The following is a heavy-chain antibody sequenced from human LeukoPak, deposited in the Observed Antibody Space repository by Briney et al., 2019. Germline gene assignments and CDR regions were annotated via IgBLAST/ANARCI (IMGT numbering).Heavy chain of an antibody. CDR1: GGSISTYY. Sequence: SETLSLTCTVSGGSISTYYWSWIRQPPGKGLEWIGYTYTTESTNYNPSLESRVTISVDTSKNQFSLMLSSVTAADTAFYYCARRRTTGTTGYFDYWGQGILVTVSS. J-gene: IGHJ4*02. CDR3: ARRRTTGTTGYFDY. D-gene: IGHD1-1*01. CDR2: TYTTEST. V-gene: IGHV4-4*09.